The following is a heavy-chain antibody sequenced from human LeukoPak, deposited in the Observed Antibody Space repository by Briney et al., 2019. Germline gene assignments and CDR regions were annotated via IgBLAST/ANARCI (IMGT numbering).Heavy chain of an antibody. CDR3: ARDPREYSSSWVYYYYYGMDV. Sequence: GGSLRLSCVFSGFTFDNYGMTWVRQAPGKGLEWVSSISGSGGNTYYAASVKGRFTISRDNSKNTLYLQMNSLRAEDTAVYYCARDPREYSSSWVYYYYYGMDVWGQGTTVTVSS. V-gene: IGHV3-23*01. J-gene: IGHJ6*02. CDR1: GFTFDNYG. CDR2: ISGSGGNT. D-gene: IGHD6-6*01.